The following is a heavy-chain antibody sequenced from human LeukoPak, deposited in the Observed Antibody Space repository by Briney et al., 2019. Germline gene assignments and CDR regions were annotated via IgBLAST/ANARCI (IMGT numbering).Heavy chain of an antibody. CDR2: VSGSGYNT. D-gene: IGHD1-26*01. CDR3: AKAGATGDSYYYGMDV. J-gene: IGHJ6*02. V-gene: IGHV3-23*01. CDR1: GSTFSTYA. Sequence: GGSLRLSCAMSGSTFSTYAMSWVRQAPGKGLEWVSSVSGSGYNTYYADSVKGRFTISRDNSKNTLYLQMNSLRAEDTAVYYCAKAGATGDSYYYGMDVWGQGTTVTVSS.